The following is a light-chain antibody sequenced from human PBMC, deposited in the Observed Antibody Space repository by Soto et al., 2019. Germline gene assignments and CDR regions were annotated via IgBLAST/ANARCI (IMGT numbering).Light chain of an antibody. CDR2: AAS. J-gene: IGKJ3*01. CDR1: QSVSNY. V-gene: IGKV3-11*01. CDR3: QQRSNWPFT. Sequence: EIVLTQSPCTLSLSPGERATLSCRASQSVSNYLAWYQQKPGQAPRLLIYAASNRATGIPARFSGSGSGTDFTLTISSLEPEDFAVYYCQQRSNWPFTFGHGTKVDIK.